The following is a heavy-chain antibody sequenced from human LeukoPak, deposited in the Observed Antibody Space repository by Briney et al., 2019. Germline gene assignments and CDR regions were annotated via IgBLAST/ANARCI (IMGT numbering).Heavy chain of an antibody. D-gene: IGHD3-22*01. Sequence: SETLSLTCTVSGGSISSSSYYWGWIRQPPGKGLEWIGSIYYSGSTYYNPSLKSRVTISVDTSKNQFSLKLSSVTAADTAVYYCARRASYYYDSSGYYVNWFDPWGQGTLVTVSS. CDR1: GGSISSSSYY. CDR3: ARRASYYYDSSGYYVNWFDP. V-gene: IGHV4-39*07. CDR2: IYYSGST. J-gene: IGHJ5*02.